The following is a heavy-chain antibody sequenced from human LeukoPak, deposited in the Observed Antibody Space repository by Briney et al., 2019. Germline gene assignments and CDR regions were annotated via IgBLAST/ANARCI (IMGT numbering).Heavy chain of an antibody. V-gene: IGHV4-38-2*02. Sequence: LETLPLTCAVSGYSISSGYQWAWIRQSPGKGLEWIGSIYHSGSAHYNPSLKSRVTISVETSKNQFSLKMYSVTAADTAVYYCARDPRWLTPDCTSTSCYENYFDPWGQGTLVTVSS. CDR1: GYSISSGYQ. CDR2: IYHSGSA. D-gene: IGHD2-2*01. J-gene: IGHJ5*02. CDR3: ARDPRWLTPDCTSTSCYENYFDP.